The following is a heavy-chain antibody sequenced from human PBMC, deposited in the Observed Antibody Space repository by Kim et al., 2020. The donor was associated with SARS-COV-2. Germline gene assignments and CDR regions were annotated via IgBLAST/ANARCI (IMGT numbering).Heavy chain of an antibody. D-gene: IGHD2-15*01. V-gene: IGHV1-69*01. CDR2: IPVFGTA. Sequence: IPVFGTANYAQKFKGRVTITADESTSTAYMELSSLRSEDTAVYYCARDGGWGQGTLVTVSS. CDR3: ARDGG. J-gene: IGHJ4*02.